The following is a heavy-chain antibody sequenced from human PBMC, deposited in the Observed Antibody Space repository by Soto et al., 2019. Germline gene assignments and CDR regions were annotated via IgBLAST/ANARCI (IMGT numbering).Heavy chain of an antibody. CDR1: GFTVSSNY. D-gene: IGHD2-15*01. V-gene: IGHV3-53*01. J-gene: IGHJ6*04. CDR3: ARVRSEYDMDV. CDR2: IYSGGST. Sequence: PGGSLRLSCAASGFTVSSNYMSWVRQAPGKGLEWVSVIYSGGSTYYADSVKGRFTISRDNSKNTLYLQMNSLRAEDTAVYYCARVRSEYDMDVWGKGTTVTVYS.